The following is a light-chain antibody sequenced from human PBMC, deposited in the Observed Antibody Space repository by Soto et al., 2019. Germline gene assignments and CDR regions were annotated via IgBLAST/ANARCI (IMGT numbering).Light chain of an antibody. J-gene: IGLJ1*01. Sequence: QSVLTQPASVSGSPGQSITISCTGTSSDVGGYKYVSWYQHHPGKAPKLIIFEVSNRPSGVSDRFSGSKSGNTASLTISGLQAEDEADYYYTSFTSVTRYVFGTGTKVTVL. CDR1: SSDVGGYKY. CDR3: TSFTSVTRYV. V-gene: IGLV2-14*01. CDR2: EVS.